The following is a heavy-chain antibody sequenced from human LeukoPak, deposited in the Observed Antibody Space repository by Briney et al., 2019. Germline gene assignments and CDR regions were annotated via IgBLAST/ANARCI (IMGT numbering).Heavy chain of an antibody. Sequence: ASVKVSCKASGYTFTSYGISWVRQAPGQGLVWMGWISAYNGNTNYAQKLQGRVTMTTDTSTSTAYMELRSLRSDDTAVYYCARESDSSGYYGSSYYFDYWGQGTLVTVSS. D-gene: IGHD3-22*01. CDR1: GYTFTSYG. CDR3: ARESDSSGYYGSSYYFDY. CDR2: ISAYNGNT. V-gene: IGHV1-18*01. J-gene: IGHJ4*02.